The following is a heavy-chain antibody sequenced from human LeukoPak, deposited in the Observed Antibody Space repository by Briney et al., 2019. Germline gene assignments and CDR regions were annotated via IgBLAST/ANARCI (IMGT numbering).Heavy chain of an antibody. CDR1: GFTFSNYA. CDR3: AKWGDYDVLTGYYVSDY. CDR2: ITGSGGNT. V-gene: IGHV3-23*01. Sequence: GGSLRLSCAASGFTFSNYAMSRVRQAPGKGLEWVSAITGSGGNTYYPDSVKGRFTISRDNSKNTVFLQMNSLRAEDTAVYYCAKWGDYDVLTGYYVSDYWGQGTLVTVSS. D-gene: IGHD3-9*01. J-gene: IGHJ4*02.